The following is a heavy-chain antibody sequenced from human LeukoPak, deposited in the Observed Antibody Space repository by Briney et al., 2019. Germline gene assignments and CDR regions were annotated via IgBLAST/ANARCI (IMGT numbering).Heavy chain of an antibody. Sequence: PGGSLRLSCVASGFTFNIYSMTWVRQAPGKGLEWVSGITGGGGSTYHADSVKGRFTISRDNSKNTLYLQMSSLRAEDSAIYYCAKGSASGRPYYFDYWGQGILVTVSS. J-gene: IGHJ4*02. D-gene: IGHD2-15*01. CDR1: GFTFNIYS. CDR2: ITGGGGST. CDR3: AKGSASGRPYYFDY. V-gene: IGHV3-23*01.